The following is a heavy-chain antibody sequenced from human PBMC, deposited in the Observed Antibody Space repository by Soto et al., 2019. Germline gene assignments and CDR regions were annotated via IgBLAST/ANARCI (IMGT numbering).Heavy chain of an antibody. CDR2: IYSGGST. D-gene: IGHD6-19*01. CDR3: ARDRIAVAGNPEYFQH. CDR1: GFTVSSNY. J-gene: IGHJ1*01. V-gene: IGHV3-66*01. Sequence: EVQLVESGGGLVQPGGSLRLSCAASGFTVSSNYMSWVRQAPGKGLEWVSVIYSGGSTYYADSVKGRFTISSDNSKNTLYLQMNSLRDEYTAVYYCARDRIAVAGNPEYFQHWGQGTLVTVSA.